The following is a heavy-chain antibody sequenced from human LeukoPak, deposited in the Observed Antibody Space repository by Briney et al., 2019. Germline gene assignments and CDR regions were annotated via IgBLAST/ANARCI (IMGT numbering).Heavy chain of an antibody. CDR3: ARDNYGSGTGMDV. CDR2: ISSSGSTI. V-gene: IGHV3-48*03. Sequence: GGSLRLSCAASGFTFSSFEMNWVRQAPGKGLEWVSYISSSGSTIYHADVKGRFTLSRDNAKNSLYLRMNSLRAEDTAVYYCARDNYGSGTGMDVWGQGTTATVSS. J-gene: IGHJ6*02. CDR1: GFTFSSFE. D-gene: IGHD3-10*01.